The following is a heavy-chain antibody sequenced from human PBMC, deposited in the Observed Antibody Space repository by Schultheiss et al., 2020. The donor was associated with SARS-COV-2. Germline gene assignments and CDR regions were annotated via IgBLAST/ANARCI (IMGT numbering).Heavy chain of an antibody. CDR3: ARTRGYIIAAAGTLDY. J-gene: IGHJ4*02. V-gene: IGHV2-5*02. CDR2: IYWDDDK. D-gene: IGHD6-13*01. CDR1: GFSLSTSGVG. Sequence: SGPTLVKPTQTLTLTCTFSGFSLSTSGVGVGWIRQPPGKALEWLALIYWDDDKRYSPSLKSRLTISKDTSKSQVVLTMTNMDPVDTATYYCARTRGYIIAAAGTLDYWGQGTLVTVSS.